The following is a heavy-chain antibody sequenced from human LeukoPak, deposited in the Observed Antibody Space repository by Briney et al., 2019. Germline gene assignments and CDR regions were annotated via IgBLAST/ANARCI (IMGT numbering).Heavy chain of an antibody. Sequence: SETLSLTCAVYGGSFSGYYWSWIRQPPGKGLEWIGEINHSGSTNYNPSLKSRVTISVDTSKNQFSLKLSSVTAADTAVYYCARGGMYYDFWSGYSAIYYYYGMDVWGQGTTVTASS. CDR2: INHSGST. CDR1: GGSFSGYY. D-gene: IGHD3-3*01. CDR3: ARGGMYYDFWSGYSAIYYYYGMDV. V-gene: IGHV4-34*01. J-gene: IGHJ6*02.